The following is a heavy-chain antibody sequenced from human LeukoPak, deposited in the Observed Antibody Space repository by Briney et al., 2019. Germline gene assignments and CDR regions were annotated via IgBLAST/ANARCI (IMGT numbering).Heavy chain of an antibody. D-gene: IGHD2-2*01. J-gene: IGHJ4*02. CDR2: INHSGST. Sequence: PSETLSLTCAVYGGSFSGYYWSWIRQPPGKGLEWIGEINHSGSTNYNPSLKSRVTISVDTSKNQFSLKLSSVTAADTAVYYCARLLVVVPATGDYWGQGTLVTVSS. CDR1: GGSFSGYY. CDR3: ARLLVVVPATGDY. V-gene: IGHV4-34*01.